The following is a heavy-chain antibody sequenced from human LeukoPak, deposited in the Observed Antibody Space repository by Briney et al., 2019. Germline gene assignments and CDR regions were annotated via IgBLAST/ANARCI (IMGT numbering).Heavy chain of an antibody. D-gene: IGHD3-22*01. V-gene: IGHV1-18*01. CDR1: GYTFTSYG. J-gene: IGHJ4*02. CDR2: ISAYNGNT. CDR3: ARVEYYYDSSGYYYSDY. Sequence: ASVKVFCKASGYTFTSYGISWVRQAPGQGLEWMGWISAYNGNTNYAQKLQGRVIMTTDTSTSTAYMELRSLRSDDTAVYYCARVEYYYDSSGYYYSDYWGQGTLVTVSS.